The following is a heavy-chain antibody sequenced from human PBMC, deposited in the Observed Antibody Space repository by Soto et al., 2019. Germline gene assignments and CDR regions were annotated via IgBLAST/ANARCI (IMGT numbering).Heavy chain of an antibody. D-gene: IGHD3-22*01. CDR3: ARVRYYDSSGYLYYYYGMDV. CDR2: IYHSGST. J-gene: IGHJ6*02. CDR1: CGSISSSNW. V-gene: IGHV4-4*02. Sequence: SETLSLTCAVSCGSISSSNWWSWVRQPPGKGLEWIGEIYHSGSTNYNPSLKSRVTISVDKSKNQFSLKLSSVTAADTAVYYCARVRYYDSSGYLYYYYGMDVWGQGTTVTVSS.